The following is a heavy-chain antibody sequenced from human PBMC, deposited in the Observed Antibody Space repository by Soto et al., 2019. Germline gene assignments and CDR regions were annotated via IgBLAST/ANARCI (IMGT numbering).Heavy chain of an antibody. CDR2: ISAYNGNT. CDR3: ATSIAFLSGYYNAGWGYYYYGMDV. V-gene: IGHV1-18*01. D-gene: IGHD3-3*01. CDR1: GYTFTSYG. Sequence: QVQLVQSGAEVKKPGASVKVSCKASGYTFTSYGISWVRQAPGQWLEWMGWISAYNGNTNYAQKLQGRVTMTTDTSTSTAYMELRSLRSDDTAVYYCATSIAFLSGYYNAGWGYYYYGMDVWGQGTTVTVSS. J-gene: IGHJ6*02.